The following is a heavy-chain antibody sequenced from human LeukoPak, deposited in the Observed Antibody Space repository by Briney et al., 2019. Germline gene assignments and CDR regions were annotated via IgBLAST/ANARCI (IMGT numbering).Heavy chain of an antibody. V-gene: IGHV4-4*09. Sequence: SETLSLTCTVSGGSISSYYWSWIRQPPGKGLEWIGYIYTRGSTNYNPSLKSRVTISVDTSKNQFSLKLSSVTAADTAVYYCARGGAYFDYWGQGTLVTVSS. J-gene: IGHJ4*02. CDR1: GGSISSYY. CDR2: IYTRGST. D-gene: IGHD1-26*01. CDR3: ARGGAYFDY.